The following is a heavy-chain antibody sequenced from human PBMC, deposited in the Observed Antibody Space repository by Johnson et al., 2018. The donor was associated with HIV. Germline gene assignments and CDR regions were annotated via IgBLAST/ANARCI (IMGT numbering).Heavy chain of an antibody. Sequence: VQLVESGGGVVQPGRSLRLSCTASGFIFSNHDIDWVRQAPGKGLEWVGHISYDGNNKYYGDSVKGRFTISRDNSKNTLYLQMNSLRAEDTAVYYCARGGLGDYVVAFDIWGQGTMVTVSS. CDR2: ISYDGNNK. CDR3: ARGGLGDYVVAFDI. J-gene: IGHJ3*02. CDR1: GFIFSNHD. V-gene: IGHV3-30*03. D-gene: IGHD4-17*01.